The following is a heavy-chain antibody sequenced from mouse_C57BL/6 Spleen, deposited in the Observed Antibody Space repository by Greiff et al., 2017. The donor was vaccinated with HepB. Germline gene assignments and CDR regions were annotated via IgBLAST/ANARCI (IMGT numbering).Heavy chain of an antibody. J-gene: IGHJ4*01. CDR1: GYTFTSYW. CDR2: IDPSDSET. D-gene: IGHD1-1*01. Sequence: QVHVKQPGAELVRPGSSVKLSCKASGYTFTSYWMHWVKQRPIQGLEWIGNIDPSDSETHYNQKFKDKATLTVDKSSSTAYMQLSSLTSEDSAVYYCALLLRYAMDYWGQGTSVTVSS. V-gene: IGHV1-52*01. CDR3: ALLLRYAMDY.